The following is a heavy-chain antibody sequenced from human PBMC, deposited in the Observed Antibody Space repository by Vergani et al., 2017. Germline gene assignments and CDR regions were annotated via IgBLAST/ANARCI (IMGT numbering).Heavy chain of an antibody. CDR2: ISYDGSNK. J-gene: IGHJ6*03. D-gene: IGHD1-1*01. V-gene: IGHV3-30*18. CDR1: GFTFSSYG. CDR3: AKVATGTTRYYYYYYMDV. Sequence: QVQLVESGGGVVQPGRSLRLSCAASGFTFSSYGMHWVRQAPGKGLELVAVISYDGSNKYYADSVKGRFTISRDNSKNTLYLQMNSLRAEDTAVYYCAKVATGTTRYYYYYYMDVWGKGTTVTVSS.